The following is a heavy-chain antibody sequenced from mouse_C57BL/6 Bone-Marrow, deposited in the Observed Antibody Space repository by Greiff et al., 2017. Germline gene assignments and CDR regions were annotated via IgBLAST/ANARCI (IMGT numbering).Heavy chain of an antibody. CDR2: ISSGGDYI. V-gene: IGHV5-9-1*02. Sequence: EVMLVESGEGLVKPGGSLKLSCAASGFIFSSYAMSWVRQTPEKRLEWVAYISSGGDYIYYADTVKGRFTISRDNARNTLYLQMSSLKSEDTAMYYCTREDYDEAYWGQGTLVTVSA. CDR3: TREDYDEAY. CDR1: GFIFSSYA. J-gene: IGHJ3*01. D-gene: IGHD2-4*01.